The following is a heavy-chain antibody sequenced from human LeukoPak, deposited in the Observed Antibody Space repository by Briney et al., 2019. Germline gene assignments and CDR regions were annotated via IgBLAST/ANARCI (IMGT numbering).Heavy chain of an antibody. CDR2: ISSSSSYT. CDR1: GFTFSDYY. Sequence: GGSLRLSCADSGFTFSDYYMSWIRQAPGKGLEWVSYISSSSSYTNYADSVKGRFTISRDNAKNSLYLQMNSLRAEDTAVYYCARDRLVTVFDYWGQGTLVTVSS. CDR3: ARDRLVTVFDY. D-gene: IGHD4-23*01. J-gene: IGHJ4*02. V-gene: IGHV3-11*06.